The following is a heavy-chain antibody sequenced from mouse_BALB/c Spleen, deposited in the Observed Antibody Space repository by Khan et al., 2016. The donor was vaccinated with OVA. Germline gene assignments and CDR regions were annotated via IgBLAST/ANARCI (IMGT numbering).Heavy chain of an antibody. Sequence: QVQLKQSGAELARPGASVKMSCKASGYTFTSYTIHWVKQRPGQGLEWIGYITPRSSFTNYNQKFNDKATLPADKSSSTASMQLRSLTSEDSAVYYCARRTSLYIMDYWGQGTSVTVSS. CDR1: GYTFTSYT. D-gene: IGHD1-1*01. J-gene: IGHJ4*01. CDR3: ARRTSLYIMDY. CDR2: ITPRSSFT. V-gene: IGHV1-4*01.